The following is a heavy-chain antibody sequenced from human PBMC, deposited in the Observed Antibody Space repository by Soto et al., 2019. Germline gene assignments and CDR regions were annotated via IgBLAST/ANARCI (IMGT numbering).Heavy chain of an antibody. CDR1: GVTFSTYA. V-gene: IGHV3-23*01. CDR2: VSASGLNT. J-gene: IGHJ4*02. D-gene: IGHD2-21*02. Sequence: GGSLILSCAASGVTFSTYAMAGVRQAPGKGLEWVSGVSASGLNTDYADPVKGRFYISRDNSKNTLYLQMNSLRAEDTAVYYCAKGGEGGGLYCSGDCYYFDYWGQGTLVTVSS. CDR3: AKGGEGGGLYCSGDCYYFDY.